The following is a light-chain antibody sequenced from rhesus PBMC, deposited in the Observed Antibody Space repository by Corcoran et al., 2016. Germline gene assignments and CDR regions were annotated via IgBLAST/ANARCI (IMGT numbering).Light chain of an antibody. CDR2: LVS. J-gene: IGKJ2*01. CDR3: MQTLPTPYS. V-gene: IGKV2-78*01. CDR1: QSLLDSDGYTH. Sequence: DIVMTQTPLSLPVTPGEPASIPCRSSQSLLDSDGYTHLHWYLPRPGQFPHFLIYLVSNRASGVPERFSGGGSGTAFTLKISRVEAEDVRLYYCMQTLPTPYSFGQGTKVEIK.